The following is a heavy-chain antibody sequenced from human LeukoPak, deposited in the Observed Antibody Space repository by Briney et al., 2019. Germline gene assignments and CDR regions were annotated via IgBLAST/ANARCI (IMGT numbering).Heavy chain of an antibody. J-gene: IGHJ4*02. CDR3: AKEDYSSSWYALDY. Sequence: GGSLRLSCAASGFTFDDYAIYSVRQGPGKGLEWVSLVSGDGGSISYADSVKGRFTISRDNSKNSMYLQMNSLRTEDTALYYCAKEDYSSSWYALDYWGQGTLVTVSS. CDR1: GFTFDDYA. D-gene: IGHD6-13*01. V-gene: IGHV3-43*02. CDR2: VSGDGGSI.